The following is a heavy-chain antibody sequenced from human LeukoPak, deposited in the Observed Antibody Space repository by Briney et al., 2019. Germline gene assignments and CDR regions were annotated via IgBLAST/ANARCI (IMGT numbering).Heavy chain of an antibody. CDR3: ARGGSNSWYLTDAYFDY. V-gene: IGHV1-2*04. J-gene: IGHJ4*02. CDR1: GYTFTGYY. Sequence: GASVKVSCKASGYTFTGYYMHWVRQAPGQGLEWMGWINPNSGGTNYAQKFQGWVTMTRDTSISTAYMELSRLRSDDTAVYYCARGGSNSWYLTDAYFDYWGRGTLVTVSS. D-gene: IGHD6-13*01. CDR2: INPNSGGT.